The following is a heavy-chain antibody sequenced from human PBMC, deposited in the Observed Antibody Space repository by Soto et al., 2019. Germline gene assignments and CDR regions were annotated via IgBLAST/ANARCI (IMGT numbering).Heavy chain of an antibody. CDR3: ARGTSWQHPFDF. CDR2: ISYSGST. CDR1: SDSISSYY. D-gene: IGHD6-13*01. J-gene: IGHJ4*02. V-gene: IGHV4-59*01. Sequence: SETLSLTCTVSSDSISSYYWSWIRQPPGKRLEWIGYISYSGSTDYNPSLKSRDTISGDTCKNQFSLKVSSVTAADTAVYYCARGTSWQHPFDFWGQGSLVTV.